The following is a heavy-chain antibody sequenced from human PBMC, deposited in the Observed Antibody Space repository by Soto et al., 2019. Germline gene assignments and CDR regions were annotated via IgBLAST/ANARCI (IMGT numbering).Heavy chain of an antibody. D-gene: IGHD3-3*01. CDR1: GGTFSSYA. Sequence: ASVKVSCKASGGTFSSYAISWVRQAPGQGLEWMGGIIPIFGTANYAQKFQGRVTITADESTSTAYMELSSLRSEDTAVYYCRVLRFLDWFPKARYYYYGMDVWGQGTTVTVSS. CDR2: IIPIFGTA. V-gene: IGHV1-69*13. CDR3: RVLRFLDWFPKARYYYYGMDV. J-gene: IGHJ6*02.